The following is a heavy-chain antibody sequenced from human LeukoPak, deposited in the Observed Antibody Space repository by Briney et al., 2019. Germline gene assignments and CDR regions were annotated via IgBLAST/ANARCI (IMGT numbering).Heavy chain of an antibody. Sequence: SQTLSLTCTVSGGSISSGSYYWSWIRQPAGKGLEWIGRIYTSGSTNYNPSLKSRVTISVDTSKNQFSLKLSSVTAADTAVYYCARDEGSYRAFDIWGQGTMVTVSS. D-gene: IGHD1-26*01. CDR3: ARDEGSYRAFDI. CDR2: IYTSGST. CDR1: GGSISSGSYY. J-gene: IGHJ3*02. V-gene: IGHV4-61*02.